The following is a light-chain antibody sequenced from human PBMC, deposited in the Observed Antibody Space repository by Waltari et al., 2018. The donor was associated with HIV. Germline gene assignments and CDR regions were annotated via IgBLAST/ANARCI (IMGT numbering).Light chain of an antibody. Sequence: ETVMTQSPATLSASPGDTVTLSCTASQSIDDKLAWYQQKPGQSPRLLFYAASTRATGVPGRFIGSGSGTQFTLTISSLQSEDSALYYCQQYKNWPPLTFGQGTKVEIK. V-gene: IGKV3-15*01. CDR3: QQYKNWPPLT. J-gene: IGKJ1*01. CDR2: AAS. CDR1: QSIDDK.